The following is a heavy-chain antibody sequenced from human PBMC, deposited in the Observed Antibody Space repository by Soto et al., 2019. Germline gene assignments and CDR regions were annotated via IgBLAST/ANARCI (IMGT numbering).Heavy chain of an antibody. V-gene: IGHV4-59*01. D-gene: IGHD1-1*01. Sequence: SETLSLTCTVFGGSIRSYYWSWVRRPPGKGLEWIGYVYNSGSTTYSPSSKSRVTISADTPRNQFSLKLTSVTAADTAVYFCASSPRSISTGGIDFWGQGILVTVSS. CDR2: VYNSGST. J-gene: IGHJ4*01. CDR1: GGSIRSYY. CDR3: ASSPRSISTGGIDF.